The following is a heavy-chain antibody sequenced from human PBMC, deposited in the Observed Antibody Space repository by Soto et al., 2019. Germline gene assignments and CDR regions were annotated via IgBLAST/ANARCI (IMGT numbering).Heavy chain of an antibody. Sequence: GGSLRLSCAASGFFVTNYYMSLVRQSPGKGLEWVAVFFIGGDTHYAESVKGRFTISRDNSKNTLYLKMNSLRAEDTAVYYCAREPLWSGPLPPDASDLWGQGTMVTFSS. CDR2: FFIGGDT. CDR1: GFFVTNYY. CDR3: AREPLWSGPLPPDASDL. D-gene: IGHD3-3*01. J-gene: IGHJ3*01. V-gene: IGHV3-53*01.